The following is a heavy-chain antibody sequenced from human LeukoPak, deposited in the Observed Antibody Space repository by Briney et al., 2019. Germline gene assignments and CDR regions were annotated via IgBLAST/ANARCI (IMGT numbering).Heavy chain of an antibody. CDR2: IKQDGSET. Sequence: GGSLRLSCAASGFTFSTYWMNWVRQAPGKGLEWVANIKQDGSETYYMDSVKGRFTISRDNAKNSLYLQMNSLRAEDTAVYYCATYSSLNRREFQYWGQGTLLTVSS. V-gene: IGHV3-7*01. J-gene: IGHJ1*01. CDR1: GFTFSTYW. D-gene: IGHD3-22*01. CDR3: ATYSSLNRREFQY.